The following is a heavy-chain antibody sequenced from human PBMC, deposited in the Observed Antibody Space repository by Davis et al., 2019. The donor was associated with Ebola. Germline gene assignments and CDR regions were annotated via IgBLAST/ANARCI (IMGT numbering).Heavy chain of an antibody. Sequence: MPSETLSLTCTVSGGSISSYYWSWIRQPPGKGLEWIGYIYYSGSTNYNPSLKSRVTISVDTSKNQFSLKLSSVTAADPAVYYCARVKGRSSSTYYYYYGMDVWGQGTTVTVSS. D-gene: IGHD6-6*01. V-gene: IGHV4-59*01. CDR2: IYYSGST. CDR3: ARVKGRSSSTYYYYYGMDV. CDR1: GGSISSYY. J-gene: IGHJ6*02.